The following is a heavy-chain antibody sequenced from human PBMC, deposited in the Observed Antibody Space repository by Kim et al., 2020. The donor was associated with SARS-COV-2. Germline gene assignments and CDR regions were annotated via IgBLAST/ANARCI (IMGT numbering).Heavy chain of an antibody. CDR2: INHSGST. D-gene: IGHD3-22*01. CDR3: AREEHYDSSGTDGTVGGKIDY. V-gene: IGHV4-34*01. Sequence: SETLSLTCAVYGGSFSGYYWSWIRQPPGKGLEWIGEINHSGSTNYNPSLKSRVTISVDTSKNQFSLKLSSVTAADTAVYYCAREEHYDSSGTDGTVGGKIDYWGQGTLVTVSS. J-gene: IGHJ4*02. CDR1: GGSFSGYY.